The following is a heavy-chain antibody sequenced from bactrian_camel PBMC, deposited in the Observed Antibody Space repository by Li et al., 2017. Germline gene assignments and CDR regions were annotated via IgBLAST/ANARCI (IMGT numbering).Heavy chain of an antibody. CDR1: GFTFSSYW. V-gene: IGHV3S1*01. CDR2: INIRGGST. Sequence: HVQLVESGGGLVQPGGSLRLSCAASGFTFSSYWTYWVRRAPGKVFEWVTSINIRGGSTSYADSVKGRFTISRDNAKNTVYLEMNNLKPEDTAVYYCAAGRAGCPIPPATTYDYYAQGTQVTVS. J-gene: IGHJ4*01. D-gene: IGHD3*01. CDR3: AAGRAGCPIPPATTYDY.